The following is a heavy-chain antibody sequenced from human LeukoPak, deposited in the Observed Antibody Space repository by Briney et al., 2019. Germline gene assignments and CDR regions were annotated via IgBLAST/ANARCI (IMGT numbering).Heavy chain of an antibody. D-gene: IGHD3-10*01. CDR3: ARTYYYGSDPFDP. V-gene: IGHV1-2*02. J-gene: IGHJ5*02. CDR2: INPNSGGT. Sequence: ASVKLSCKASGYTFTGYYIHLVRQAPGQGLEWMGWINPNSGGTNYAQKFQGRVTMTRDTSISTAYMELSRVRSDDTAVYYCARTYYYGSDPFDPWGQGTLVTVSS. CDR1: GYTFTGYY.